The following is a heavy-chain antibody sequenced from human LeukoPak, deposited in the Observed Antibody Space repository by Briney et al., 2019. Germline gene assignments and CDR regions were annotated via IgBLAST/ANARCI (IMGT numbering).Heavy chain of an antibody. CDR1: GFTFSSYD. Sequence: GGSLRLSCAASGFTFSSYDMHWVRQVTGKTLEWVSGIGPDGDPYYTGSVKGRFIISRENSKNSLYLQMNGLRAGDTAVYYCARNSGGGNFDYWGQGTLVTVSS. CDR2: IGPDGDP. J-gene: IGHJ4*02. D-gene: IGHD3-16*01. V-gene: IGHV3-13*05. CDR3: ARNSGGGNFDY.